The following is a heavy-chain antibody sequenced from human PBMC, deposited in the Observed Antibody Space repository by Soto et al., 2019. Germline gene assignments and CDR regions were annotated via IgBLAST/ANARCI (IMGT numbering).Heavy chain of an antibody. D-gene: IGHD3-3*01. CDR1: GYTFTSYA. V-gene: IGHV1-3*01. J-gene: IGHJ4*02. CDR3: ARTQLWSGYRYFDY. CDR2: INAGNGNT. Sequence: ASVKVSCKASGYTFTSYAMHWVRQAPGQRLEWMGWINAGNGNTKYSQKFQGRVTTTRDTSASTAYMELSSLRSEDTAVYYCARTQLWSGYRYFDYWGQGTLVTVSS.